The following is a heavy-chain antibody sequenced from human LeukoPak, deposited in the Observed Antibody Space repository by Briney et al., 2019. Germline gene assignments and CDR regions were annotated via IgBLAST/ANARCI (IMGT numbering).Heavy chain of an antibody. CDR3: AKTFGPSGAGTFDY. J-gene: IGHJ4*02. CDR1: GFTFSSYA. V-gene: IGHV3-23*01. CDR2: ISGSGGST. D-gene: IGHD6-19*01. Sequence: GGSLRLSCAASGFTFSSYAMSWVRQAPGKGLEWVSAISGSGGSTYYADSVKGRFTISRDNSKNALYLQMNSLRAEDTAVYYCAKTFGPSGAGTFDYWGQGTLVTVSS.